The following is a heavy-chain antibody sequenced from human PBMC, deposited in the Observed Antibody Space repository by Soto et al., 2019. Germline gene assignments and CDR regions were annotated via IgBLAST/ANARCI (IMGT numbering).Heavy chain of an antibody. D-gene: IGHD3-16*01. CDR1: GFTFSNAW. CDR2: IKSKTDGGTT. CDR3: TTNMMSDH. Sequence: EVQLVESGGGLVKPGGSLRLSCAASGFTFSNAWMNWVRQAPGKGLEWLGRIKSKTDGGTTDCAAPVKGRFTNSRDDSKNTLYVQMNSLKVEVTAVYYCTTNMMSDHWGQGTLVAVSS. V-gene: IGHV3-15*01. J-gene: IGHJ5*02.